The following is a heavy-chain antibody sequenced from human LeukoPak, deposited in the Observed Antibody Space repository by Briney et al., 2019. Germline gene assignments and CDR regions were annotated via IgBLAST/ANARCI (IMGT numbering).Heavy chain of an antibody. J-gene: IGHJ4*02. CDR2: ISGSGGST. CDR3: AKGDYSNYVRSYFDY. CDR1: GFTFSSYA. Sequence: PGGSLRLSCAASGFTFSSYAMNWGRQAPGKGLEWVSAISGSGGSTYYADSVKGRFTISRDNSKNTLYLQMNSLRAEDTAVHYCAKGDYSNYVRSYFDYWGQGALVTVSS. V-gene: IGHV3-23*01. D-gene: IGHD4-4*01.